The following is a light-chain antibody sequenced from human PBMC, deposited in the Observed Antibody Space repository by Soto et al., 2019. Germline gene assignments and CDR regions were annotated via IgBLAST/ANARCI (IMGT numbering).Light chain of an antibody. J-gene: IGKJ5*01. CDR2: DVS. CDR1: QSVTSY. V-gene: IGKV3-11*01. Sequence: EIVLTQSPATLSLSPGERATLSCRASQSVTSYLAWYQQKPGQAPRLLIYDVSNRASGIPARVSGSGSETDFTLTISGLEPEDFAVYYCQQRSVWPITFGQGTRLEI. CDR3: QQRSVWPIT.